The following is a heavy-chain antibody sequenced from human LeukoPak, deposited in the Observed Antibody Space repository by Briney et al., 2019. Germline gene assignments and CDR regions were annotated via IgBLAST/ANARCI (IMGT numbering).Heavy chain of an antibody. J-gene: IGHJ5*02. V-gene: IGHV4-30-4*01. Sequence: SETLSLTCTVSGGSISSGDYYWSWIRQPPGKGLEWIGYIYYSGSTYYNPSLKSRVTISVDTSKNQFSLKLSSVTAADTAVYYCARSPQGDFWSGYYSHNWFDPWGQGTLVTVSS. D-gene: IGHD3-3*01. CDR2: IYYSGST. CDR1: GGSISSGDYY. CDR3: ARSPQGDFWSGYYSHNWFDP.